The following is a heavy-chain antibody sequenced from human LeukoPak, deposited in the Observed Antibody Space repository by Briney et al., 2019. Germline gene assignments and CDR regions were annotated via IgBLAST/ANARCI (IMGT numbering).Heavy chain of an antibody. D-gene: IGHD6-13*01. CDR2: ISYDGSNK. CDR1: GFTFSSYA. J-gene: IGHJ4*02. Sequence: GGSLRLSCAASGFTFSSYAMHWVRQAPGKGLEWVAVISYDGSNKYYADSVKGRFTISRDNSKNTLYLQMNSLRAEDTAVYYCARDGERSSWYYFDCWGQGTLVTVSS. V-gene: IGHV3-30-3*01. CDR3: ARDGERSSWYYFDC.